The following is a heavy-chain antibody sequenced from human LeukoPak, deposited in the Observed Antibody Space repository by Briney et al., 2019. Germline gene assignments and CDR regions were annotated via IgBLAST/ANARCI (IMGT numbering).Heavy chain of an antibody. CDR1: GFTFRNYA. Sequence: GGSLRLSCGASGFTFRNYALSWVRQAPGKGLEWVSAISGNGDSTYYADSVKGRFVISRDNSKNTLYLQMNSLRAEDSAVYFCAGLPDPGWGQGTLVTVSS. CDR2: ISGNGDST. J-gene: IGHJ4*02. V-gene: IGHV3-23*01. CDR3: AGLPDPG.